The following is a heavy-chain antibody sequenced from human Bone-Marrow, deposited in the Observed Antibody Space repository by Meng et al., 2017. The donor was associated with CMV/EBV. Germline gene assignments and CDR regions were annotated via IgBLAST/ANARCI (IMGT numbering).Heavy chain of an antibody. J-gene: IGHJ6*02. Sequence: GESLKISCAASGFTFSTHAMSWVRQAPGKGLNWVSIIYSGGSATYYADSVKGRFTISRDDSKNTLYLQMNSLRAEDTAVYYCARGYSPFYCSSTSCPRRGWDVWGQGTTVTVSS. CDR2: IYSGGSAT. CDR3: ARGYSPFYCSSTSCPRRGWDV. D-gene: IGHD2-2*01. CDR1: GFTFSTHA. V-gene: IGHV3-23*03.